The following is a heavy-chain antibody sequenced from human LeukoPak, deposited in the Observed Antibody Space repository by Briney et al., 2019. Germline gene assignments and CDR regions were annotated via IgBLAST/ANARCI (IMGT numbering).Heavy chain of an antibody. CDR3: ASEPIPGWSSNNWFDP. D-gene: IGHD3-10*01. CDR2: IIPIFGIA. J-gene: IGHJ5*02. Sequence: GASVKVSCKASGGTFSSYAISWVRQAPGQGLEWMGRIIPIFGIANYAQKFQGRVTITADKSTSTAYMELSSLRSEDTAVYYRASEPIPGWSSNNWFDPWGQGTLVTVSS. V-gene: IGHV1-69*04. CDR1: GGTFSSYA.